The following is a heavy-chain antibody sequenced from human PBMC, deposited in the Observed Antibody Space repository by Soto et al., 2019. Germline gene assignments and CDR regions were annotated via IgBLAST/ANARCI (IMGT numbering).Heavy chain of an antibody. Sequence: QVQLQESGPGLVKPSQTLSLTCSVSGGSVSSGGYYWNWIRQLPGKGLEWIGYIYDTETAYYNPSLKSRPSISLDTSKNQLSLTLNSVTPADTAVYYCARDNFGAVVHDAFDLWGQGTVVTVSS. CDR1: GGSVSSGGYY. V-gene: IGHV4-31*02. J-gene: IGHJ3*01. CDR3: ARDNFGAVVHDAFDL. D-gene: IGHD3-3*01. CDR2: IYDTETA.